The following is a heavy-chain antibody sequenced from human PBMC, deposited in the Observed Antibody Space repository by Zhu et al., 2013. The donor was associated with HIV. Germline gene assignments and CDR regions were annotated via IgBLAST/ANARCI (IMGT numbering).Heavy chain of an antibody. CDR3: ARGRSMDENRMAHFEY. J-gene: IGHJ4*02. CDR1: GYTFIDYY. V-gene: IGHV1-2*04. Sequence: QVVLVQSGADVKAPGASVRVSCKASGYTFIDYYIHWVRQAPGQGLECMGWINPNSGVTKYGEKFQGWVTMSRDTSITTAYMEMTRLSPDDTAVYYCARGRSMDENRMAHFEYWGQGTLLTVSS. CDR2: INPNSGVT. D-gene: IGHD3-10*01.